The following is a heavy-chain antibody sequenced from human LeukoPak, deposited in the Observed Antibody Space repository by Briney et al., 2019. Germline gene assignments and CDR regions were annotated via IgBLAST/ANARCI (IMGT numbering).Heavy chain of an antibody. J-gene: IGHJ5*02. CDR1: GVSFSGYY. D-gene: IGHD3-3*01. V-gene: IGHV4-34*01. CDR2: INHSGST. CDR3: AKCAILGVVSLSWFDP. Sequence: SETLSLTCAVYGVSFSGYYWSWIRQPPGKGLEWIGEINHSGSTNYNPSLKSRVTISVDTSKNQFSLKLSSVTAADTALYYCAKCAILGVVSLSWFDPWGQGTLVTVSS.